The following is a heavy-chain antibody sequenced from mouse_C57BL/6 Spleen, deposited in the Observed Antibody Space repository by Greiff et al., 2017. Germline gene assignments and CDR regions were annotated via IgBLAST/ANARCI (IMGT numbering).Heavy chain of an antibody. Sequence: VHLVESGAELVRPGTSVKMSCKASGYTFTNYWIGWAKQRPGHGLEWIGDIYPGGGYTNYNEKFKGKATLTADKSSSTAYMQFSSLTSEDSAIYYCARSNWDRGYYAMDYWGQGTSVTVSS. V-gene: IGHV1-63*01. CDR2: IYPGGGYT. CDR1: GYTFTNYW. J-gene: IGHJ4*01. D-gene: IGHD4-1*01. CDR3: ARSNWDRGYYAMDY.